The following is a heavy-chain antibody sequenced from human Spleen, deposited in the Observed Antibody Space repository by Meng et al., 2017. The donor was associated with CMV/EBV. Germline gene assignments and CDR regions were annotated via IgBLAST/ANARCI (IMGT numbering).Heavy chain of an antibody. D-gene: IGHD1-7*01. Sequence: ASVKVSCKASGYTFTSYGISWVRQAPGQGLEWMGWISAYNGNTNYAQKFQGRVTMTRNTSISTAYMELSSLRSEDTAVYYCARGGTGTTFILAPHYYFDYWGQGTLVTVSS. CDR2: ISAYNGNT. V-gene: IGHV1-18*01. J-gene: IGHJ4*02. CDR3: ARGGTGTTFILAPHYYFDY. CDR1: GYTFTSYG.